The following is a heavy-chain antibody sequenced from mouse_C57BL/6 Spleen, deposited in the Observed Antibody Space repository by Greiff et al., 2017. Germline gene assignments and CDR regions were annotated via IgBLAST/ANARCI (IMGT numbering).Heavy chain of an antibody. CDR3: TRLGFYYYGSREGYWYFDV. J-gene: IGHJ1*03. V-gene: IGHV1-5*01. Sequence: VQLQQSGTVLARPGASVKMSCKTSGYTFTSYWMHWVKQRPGQGLEWIGAIYPGNRATSYNQKFKGKAKLTAVTSASTAYMELSSLTNEDSAVYYCTRLGFYYYGSREGYWYFDVWGTGTTVTVSS. CDR1: GYTFTSYW. CDR2: IYPGNRAT. D-gene: IGHD1-1*01.